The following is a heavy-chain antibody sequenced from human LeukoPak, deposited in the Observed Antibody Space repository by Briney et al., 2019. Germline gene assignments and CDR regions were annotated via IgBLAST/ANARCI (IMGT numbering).Heavy chain of an antibody. V-gene: IGHV3-73*01. CDR3: TRFISAHDY. J-gene: IGHJ4*02. D-gene: IGHD3-10*01. Sequence: GGSLRLSCAASGXTFSGSAVHWVRQASGKGLEWVGRIRSKANRYATAYAASVKGRFTVSRDDSKNTAYLQMNSLKTEDTAVYYCTRFISAHDYWGQGTLVTVSS. CDR2: IRSKANRYAT. CDR1: GXTFSGSA.